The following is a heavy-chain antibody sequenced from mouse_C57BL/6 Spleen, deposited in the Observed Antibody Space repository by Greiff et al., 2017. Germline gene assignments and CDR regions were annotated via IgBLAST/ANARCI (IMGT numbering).Heavy chain of an antibody. J-gene: IGHJ3*01. CDR1: GYTFTSYW. Sequence: QVQLKQPGAELVMPGASVKLSCKASGYTFTSYWMHWVKQRPGQGLEWIGEIDPSDSYTNYNQKFKGKSTLTVDKSSSTAYMQLSSLTSEDSAVYYCARGDSSGYGRTWFAYWGQGTLVTVSA. V-gene: IGHV1-69*01. CDR2: IDPSDSYT. D-gene: IGHD3-2*02. CDR3: ARGDSSGYGRTWFAY.